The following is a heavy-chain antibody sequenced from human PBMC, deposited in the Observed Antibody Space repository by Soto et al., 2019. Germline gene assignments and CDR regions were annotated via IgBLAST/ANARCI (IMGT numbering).Heavy chain of an antibody. CDR3: ARDVPLNSYDGNFSYYAMDV. Sequence: SVKVSCKASGGTFSSHAISWVRQAPGQGLEWMGGIIPFFKATNYAQKFQGRVTITADDSTSTAYMDLYSLRSEDTAVYYCARDVPLNSYDGNFSYYAMDVWGQGTTVTVSS. D-gene: IGHD3-16*01. J-gene: IGHJ6*02. CDR2: IIPFFKAT. CDR1: GGTFSSHA. V-gene: IGHV1-69*13.